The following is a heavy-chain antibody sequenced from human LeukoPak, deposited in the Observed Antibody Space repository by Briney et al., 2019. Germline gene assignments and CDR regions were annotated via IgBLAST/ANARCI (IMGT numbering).Heavy chain of an antibody. D-gene: IGHD6-25*01. J-gene: IGHJ5*02. Sequence: PAETLCLTCTVSGGSISSRGYYWGWIRQPPGKGLEWIGHIYYSGSTYYNPSLKSRVTISVDTSKNQFSLKLSSVTAADTAVYNCARYSSAWFDPWGQGTLVTVSS. CDR2: IYYSGST. CDR3: ARYSSAWFDP. CDR1: GGSISSRGYY. V-gene: IGHV4-39*01.